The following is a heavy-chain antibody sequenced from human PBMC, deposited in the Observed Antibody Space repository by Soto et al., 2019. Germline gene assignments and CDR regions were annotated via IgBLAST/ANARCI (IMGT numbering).Heavy chain of an antibody. CDR1: GFTFTRYS. Sequence: GGSLRLSCAASGFTFTRYSMNWVRQAPGKGLEWVSSISSTTNYIYYGDSMKGRFTISRDNAKSSLYLEMNSLRAEDTAVYYCARESEDLTSNFDYWGQGTLVTVSS. CDR3: ARESEDLTSNFDY. J-gene: IGHJ4*02. V-gene: IGHV3-21*06. CDR2: ISSTTNYI.